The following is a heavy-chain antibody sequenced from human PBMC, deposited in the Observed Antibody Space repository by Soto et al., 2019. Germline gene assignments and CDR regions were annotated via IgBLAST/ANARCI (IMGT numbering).Heavy chain of an antibody. CDR1: GFTFTRYS. Sequence: GGSLRLSCAASGFTFTRYSMNWVRQAPGKGLEWVSSISSTTNYIYYGDSMKGRFTISRDNAKSSLYLEMNSLRAEDTAVYYCARESEDLTSNFDYWGQGTLVTVSS. CDR3: ARESEDLTSNFDY. J-gene: IGHJ4*02. V-gene: IGHV3-21*06. CDR2: ISSTTNYI.